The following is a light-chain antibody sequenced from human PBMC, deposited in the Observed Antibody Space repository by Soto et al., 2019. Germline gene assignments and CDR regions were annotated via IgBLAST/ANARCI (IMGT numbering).Light chain of an antibody. CDR1: HYIYSN. J-gene: IGKJ1*01. V-gene: IGKV3-15*01. CDR2: RAS. CDR3: QQYHNLWT. Sequence: EIVMTQSPATLSVSPGERATLSCTASHYIYSNVAWFQQRPGQAPRLLIYRASTRATGTPARFTGSGSGTEFTLTITSLQSDDFALYYCQQYHNLWTFGQVTEVEIK.